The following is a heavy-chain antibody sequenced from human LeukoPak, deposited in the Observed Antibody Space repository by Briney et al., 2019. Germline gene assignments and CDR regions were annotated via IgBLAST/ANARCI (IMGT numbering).Heavy chain of an antibody. CDR2: IRYDGSNK. CDR1: GFTFSSYG. D-gene: IGHD6-13*01. J-gene: IGHJ4*02. V-gene: IGHV3-30*02. CDR3: AKDRLRGAAGGTSY. Sequence: PGGSLRLSCAASGFTFSSYGMHWVRHAPGKGLEWVAFIRYDGSNKYYADSVKGRFTISRDNSKNTLYLQMNSLRAEDTAVYYCAKDRLRGAAGGTSYWGQGTLVTVSS.